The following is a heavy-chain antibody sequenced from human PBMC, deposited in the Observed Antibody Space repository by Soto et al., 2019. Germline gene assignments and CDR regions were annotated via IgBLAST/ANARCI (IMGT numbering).Heavy chain of an antibody. J-gene: IGHJ6*02. CDR1: GFSLRTSGVG. CDR3: VQSRGGGDCLRTYPSHYDYGVDV. V-gene: IGHV2-5*02. Sequence: QITLKESGPMLVEATQTLTLTCTFSGFSLRTSGVGVGWIRQPPGKTLEWVALIYWDNDKRYSPSLMSRLTITQDTSENQVVLRMTNIDQVDTAKYYCVQSRGGGDCLRTYPSHYDYGVDVWGQGTTVPVSS. D-gene: IGHD2-21*02. CDR2: IYWDNDK.